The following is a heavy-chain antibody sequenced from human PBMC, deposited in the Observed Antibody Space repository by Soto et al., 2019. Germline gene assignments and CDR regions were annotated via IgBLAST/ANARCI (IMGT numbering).Heavy chain of an antibody. J-gene: IGHJ6*02. CDR1: GFTFRSYG. CDR2: IWYDGSNK. Sequence: GGSLRLSCAASGFTFRSYGMHWVRPAPGQGLEWVAVIWYDGSNKYYAASVKGRFTISRDNSKNTLYLQMNSLRAEATAVYYCARTGPLLWFGESMGVRLYGMDVWGQGTTVTVSS. CDR3: ARTGPLLWFGESMGVRLYGMDV. D-gene: IGHD3-10*01. V-gene: IGHV3-33*01.